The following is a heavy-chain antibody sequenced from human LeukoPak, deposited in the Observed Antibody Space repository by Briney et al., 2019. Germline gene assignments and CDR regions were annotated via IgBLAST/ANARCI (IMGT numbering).Heavy chain of an antibody. J-gene: IGHJ6*03. Sequence: SETLSLTCTVSGGSIISNTWSWIRQSPGTGQEWIGRISGSGIIDYNPSLKSRVTMSLDTSRKQFSLRLTSVTAADTAVYYCARLKFYDSTGYSPDYYMDVWGKGTTVSVFS. D-gene: IGHD3-22*01. CDR1: GGSIISNT. CDR3: ARLKFYDSTGYSPDYYMDV. V-gene: IGHV4-4*07. CDR2: ISGSGII.